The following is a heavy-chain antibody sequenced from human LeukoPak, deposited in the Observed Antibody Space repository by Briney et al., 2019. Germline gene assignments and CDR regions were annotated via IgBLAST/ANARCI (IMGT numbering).Heavy chain of an antibody. CDR1: GGSISTYY. Sequence: PSETLSLTCTVSGGSISTYYWSWIRQPVGKGLEWIGHIKTSGSTHYNPSLRSRITMSVDTSKNQFSLKLNSVTAADTAVYYCAKSNGYGLVDIWGQGTMVTVSS. D-gene: IGHD3-10*01. V-gene: IGHV4-4*07. CDR3: AKSNGYGLVDI. J-gene: IGHJ3*02. CDR2: IKTSGST.